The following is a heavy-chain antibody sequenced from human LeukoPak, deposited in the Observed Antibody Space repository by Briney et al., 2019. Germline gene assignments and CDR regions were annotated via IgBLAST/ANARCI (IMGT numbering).Heavy chain of an antibody. D-gene: IGHD1-26*01. V-gene: IGHV4-39*01. J-gene: IGHJ5*02. CDR2: IYYSGCT. CDR3: ARHEYSGSYYGLSWFDP. CDR1: GGSISSSGYY. Sequence: PSETLSLTCTVSGGSISSSGYYWGWIRQPPGKGLEWIASIYYSGCTCYNPSLKSRVTVSVDASKNQLSLKLSSLTAADTAVYYCARHEYSGSYYGLSWFDPWGQETLVTVSS.